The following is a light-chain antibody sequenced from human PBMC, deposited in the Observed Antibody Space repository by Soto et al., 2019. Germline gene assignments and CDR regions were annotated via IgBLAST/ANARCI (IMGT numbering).Light chain of an antibody. CDR1: QSVSNNY. V-gene: IGKV3-20*01. CDR3: QQYGSSPTT. CDR2: GAS. J-gene: IGKJ1*01. Sequence: EIVLTQSPGTLSLSPVERATLSCRASQSVSNNYLAWYQQKPGQAPRLLIYGASSRATGIPDRFSGSGSGTDFTLTISRLEPEDFAVYYCQQYGSSPTTFGQGTKVDIK.